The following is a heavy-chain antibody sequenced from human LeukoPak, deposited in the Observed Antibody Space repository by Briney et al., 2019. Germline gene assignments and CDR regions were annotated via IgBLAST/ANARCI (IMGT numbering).Heavy chain of an antibody. D-gene: IGHD6-19*01. CDR1: GGSSSNYY. V-gene: IGHV4-59*08. J-gene: IGHJ4*02. CDR3: ARHEKSSGWYYDD. Sequence: SETLSLTCTVSGGSSSNYYWSWIRQPPGKGLEWIGYIYYSGSTNYNPSLKSRVTISVDTSKNQFSLKLSSVTAADTAVYYCARHEKSSGWYYDDWGPGTLVTVSS. CDR2: IYYSGST.